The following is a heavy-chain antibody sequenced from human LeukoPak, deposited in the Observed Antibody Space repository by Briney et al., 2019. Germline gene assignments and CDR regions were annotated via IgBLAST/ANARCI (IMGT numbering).Heavy chain of an antibody. J-gene: IGHJ4*02. V-gene: IGHV4-39*01. CDR3: ARGIQLWSVDY. D-gene: IGHD5-18*01. CDR1: GGSISSSSYY. CDR2: IYYSGST. Sequence: SETLSLTCTVSGGSISSSSYYWGWIRQPPGKGLEWIGSIYYSGSTYYNPSLKSRVTISVDTSKNQFSLKLGSVTAADTAVYYCARGIQLWSVDYWGQGTLVTVSS.